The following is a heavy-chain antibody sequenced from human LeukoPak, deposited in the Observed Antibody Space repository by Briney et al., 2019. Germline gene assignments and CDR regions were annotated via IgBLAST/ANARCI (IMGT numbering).Heavy chain of an antibody. J-gene: IGHJ6*03. V-gene: IGHV4-39*07. D-gene: IGHD3-10*01. CDR1: GGSISSSSYY. Sequence: SETLSLTCTVSGGSISSSSYYWGWIRQPPGKGLEWIGSIYYSGSTYYNPSLKSRVTISVDTSKNQFSLKLSSVTAADTAVYYCARELSDYYHYYMDVWGKGTTVTVSS. CDR3: ARELSDYYHYYMDV. CDR2: IYYSGST.